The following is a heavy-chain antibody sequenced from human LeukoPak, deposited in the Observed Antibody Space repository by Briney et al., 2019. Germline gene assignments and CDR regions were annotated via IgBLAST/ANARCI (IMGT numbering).Heavy chain of an antibody. CDR2: ISGSGGST. V-gene: IGHV3-23*01. J-gene: IGHJ4*02. D-gene: IGHD5-18*01. CDR1: GFNFSSYG. Sequence: GGSLRLSCAVSGFNFSSYGMSWVRQAPGKGLEWVSAISGSGGSTYYADSVKGRFTISRDNSKNTLYLQMNSLRAEDTAVYYCAKVSRGYSYGVFDYWGQGTLVTVSS. CDR3: AKVSRGYSYGVFDY.